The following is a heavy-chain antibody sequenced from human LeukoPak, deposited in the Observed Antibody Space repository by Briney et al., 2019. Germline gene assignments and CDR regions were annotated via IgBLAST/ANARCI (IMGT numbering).Heavy chain of an antibody. CDR1: GFTFDDYA. V-gene: IGHV3-9*01. CDR2: ISWNSGSI. D-gene: IGHD3-22*01. Sequence: GGSLRLSCAASGFTFDDYAMHWVRQAPGKGLEWVSGISWNSGSIGYADSVKGRFTISRDNAKNSLYLQMNSLRAEDTALYYCAKDLFNYYDSSGYRPSYYFDYWGQGTLVTVSS. CDR3: AKDLFNYYDSSGYRPSYYFDY. J-gene: IGHJ4*02.